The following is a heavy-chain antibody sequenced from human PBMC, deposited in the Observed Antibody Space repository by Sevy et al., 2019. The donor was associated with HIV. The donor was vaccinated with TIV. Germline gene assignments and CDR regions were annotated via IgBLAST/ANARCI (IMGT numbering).Heavy chain of an antibody. CDR3: ARVPTYGSVTYFLDY. V-gene: IGHV3-72*01. J-gene: IGHJ4*02. CDR2: IRNKAKRDTT. CDR1: GFTFSDHY. Sequence: GGSLRLSCAASGFTFSDHYMDWVRQAPGKGLEWVGRIRNKAKRDTTEYAATVKGRFTISRDDSKNSLYLQRNSLKTEDTAVYYCARVPTYGSVTYFLDYWGQGSLVTVSS. D-gene: IGHD3-10*01.